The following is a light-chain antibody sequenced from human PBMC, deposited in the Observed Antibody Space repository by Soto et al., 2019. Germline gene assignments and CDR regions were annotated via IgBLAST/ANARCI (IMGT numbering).Light chain of an antibody. Sequence: DIPMTQSPSTLSTSLGDRAAIACRASQSISSYLAWYQPTPGETPKLLIYDASNWATGVPSSFSGSESGTEFTLTISRLQPEDFAVYYCQQYISYPRAFGQGTKVEI. CDR2: DAS. J-gene: IGKJ1*01. V-gene: IGKV1-5*01. CDR3: QQYISYPRA. CDR1: QSISSY.